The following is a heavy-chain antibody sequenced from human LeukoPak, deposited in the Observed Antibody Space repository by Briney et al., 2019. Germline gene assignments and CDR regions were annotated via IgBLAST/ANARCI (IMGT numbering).Heavy chain of an antibody. J-gene: IGHJ3*02. CDR1: GYTFTGYY. Sequence: ASVKVSCKASGYTFTGYYMHWVRQAPGQGLEWMGWINPNSGGTNYAQKFQGRVTMTRDKSIRTAYMEPSRLTSDDTAVYYCARNIWFGESADAFDIWGQGTMVTASS. CDR3: ARNIWFGESADAFDI. D-gene: IGHD3-10*01. V-gene: IGHV1-2*02. CDR2: INPNSGGT.